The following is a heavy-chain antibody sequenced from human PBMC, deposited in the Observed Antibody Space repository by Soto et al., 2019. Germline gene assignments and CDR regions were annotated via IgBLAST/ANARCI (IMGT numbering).Heavy chain of an antibody. D-gene: IGHD3-22*01. V-gene: IGHV2-70*13. J-gene: IGHJ5*01. CDR2: INWDNNE. CDR1: GFSLSSLGTC. CDR3: AKGPEGSGYYHNGFAS. Sequence: GSGPTLVNPTQTLTLTCTFSGFSLSSLGTCVTWIRQPPGKALEWLALINWDNNEYYTTSLKTRLTIPRDTSKNQVVLTMPNVDLVDTATFYCAKGPEGSGYYHNGFASWGKGTLVPVSS.